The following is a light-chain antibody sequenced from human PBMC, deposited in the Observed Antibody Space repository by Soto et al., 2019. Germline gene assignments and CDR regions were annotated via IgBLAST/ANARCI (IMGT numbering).Light chain of an antibody. CDR1: QSVSSNH. Sequence: IVLTQSPGTLSLSPGERATLYCRASQSVSSNHLAWYQQKPGRAPRLLIYTASSRATGIPDRFSGSGSGTDFTLTISRLEPEDFAVYYCQQYGSSPWTFCQ. J-gene: IGKJ1*01. CDR2: TAS. V-gene: IGKV3-20*01. CDR3: QQYGSSPWT.